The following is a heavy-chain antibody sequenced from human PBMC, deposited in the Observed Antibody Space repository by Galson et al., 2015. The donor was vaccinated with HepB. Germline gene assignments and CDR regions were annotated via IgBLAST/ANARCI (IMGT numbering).Heavy chain of an antibody. CDR3: TRSRMGDWNGDYYYYDGMDV. V-gene: IGHV2-70*11. CDR1: EFSLRTSGVG. CDR2: GGWDDDE. D-gene: IGHD1-1*01. J-gene: IGHJ6*02. Sequence: PALVKPTQTLTLTCTVSEFSLRTSGVGVGWIRQPPGKALEWLARGGWDDDEYYSVSLKARLTISKDTSKNQVVLTMTNMDFVDTATYYCTRSRMGDWNGDYYYYDGMDVWGQGTTVTASS.